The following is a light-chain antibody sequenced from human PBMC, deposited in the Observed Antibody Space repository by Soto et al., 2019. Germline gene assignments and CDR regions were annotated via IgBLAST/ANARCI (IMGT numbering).Light chain of an antibody. Sequence: QSALTQPPSASGSPGQSVTISCTGTSSDVGGYNFVSWYQQHPGKAPKHMIYEVSKRPSGVPDRFSGSKSGNTASLTVSGLQADDEADYYCTSYAGSNIPVVFGGGTKLTVL. CDR1: SSDVGGYNF. J-gene: IGLJ2*01. CDR3: TSYAGSNIPVV. V-gene: IGLV2-8*01. CDR2: EVS.